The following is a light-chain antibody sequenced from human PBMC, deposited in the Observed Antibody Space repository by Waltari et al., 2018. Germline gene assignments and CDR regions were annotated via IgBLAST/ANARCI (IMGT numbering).Light chain of an antibody. CDR1: SSDVGGYNY. Sequence: HSALTQPASVSGSPGQSITISCTGTSSDVGGYNYVSWYQQHPGKAPKLMLFDVSNRPSGVSSRFSGSKSGNTASLTISGLQAEDEADYYCSSYVSSDTLELFGGGTSLTVL. CDR3: SSYVSSDTLEL. J-gene: IGLJ2*01. CDR2: DVS. V-gene: IGLV2-14*03.